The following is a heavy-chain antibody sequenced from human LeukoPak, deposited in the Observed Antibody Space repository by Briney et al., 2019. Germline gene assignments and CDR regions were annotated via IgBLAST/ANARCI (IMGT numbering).Heavy chain of an antibody. J-gene: IGHJ4*02. CDR2: ITSSGTGA. CDR3: AKDRPNYYDSSGHYYRRNGDY. CDR1: GFAFSIYA. V-gene: IGHV3-23*01. Sequence: GGSLRLSCAASGFAFSIYAMSWVRQAPGKGLEWVSSITSSGTGAFYADSAKGRFTISRDNSENTLYLQMNSLRAEDTAVYYCAKDRPNYYDSSGHYYRRNGDYWSQGTLVTVSS. D-gene: IGHD3-22*01.